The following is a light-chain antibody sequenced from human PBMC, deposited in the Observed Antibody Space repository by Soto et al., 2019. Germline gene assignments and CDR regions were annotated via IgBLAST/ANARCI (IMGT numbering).Light chain of an antibody. V-gene: IGKV1-5*03. Sequence: DIQMTQSPSTLSGSVGDRLTITCGASQTISSWLAWYQQKPGKAPKLLIYKASTLTSGVPSRFSGSGSGTNFTLTISSLKPEDFAAYYCQQNYSAPITFGQGTRLEIK. CDR2: KAS. J-gene: IGKJ5*01. CDR3: QQNYSAPIT. CDR1: QTISSW.